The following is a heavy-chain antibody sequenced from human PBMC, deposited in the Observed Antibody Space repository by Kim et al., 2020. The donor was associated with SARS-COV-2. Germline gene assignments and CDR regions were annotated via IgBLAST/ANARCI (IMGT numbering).Heavy chain of an antibody. D-gene: IGHD1-26*01. CDR3: ARLSGRPLYYGMDV. CDR1: GFTFSSYS. J-gene: IGHJ6*02. CDR2: ISSSSSYI. Sequence: LSLTCAASGFTFSSYSMNWVRQAPGKGLEWVSSISSSSSYIYYADSVKGRFTISRDNAKNSLYLQMNSLRAEDTAVYYCARLSGRPLYYGMDVWGQGTTVTVSS. V-gene: IGHV3-21*01.